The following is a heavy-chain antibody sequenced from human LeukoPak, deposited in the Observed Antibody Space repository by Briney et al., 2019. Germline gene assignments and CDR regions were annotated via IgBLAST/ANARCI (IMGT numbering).Heavy chain of an antibody. V-gene: IGHV3-30*02. Sequence: GGSLRLSCAASGFTFSSYGMHSARQAPGKGLEWAAFIRYDGSNKYYADSVKGRFTISRDNSKNTLYLQMNSLRAEDTAVYYCAKDRLYYYDSSPGIFDYWGQGTLVTVSS. CDR3: AKDRLYYYDSSPGIFDY. D-gene: IGHD3-22*01. J-gene: IGHJ4*02. CDR1: GFTFSSYG. CDR2: IRYDGSNK.